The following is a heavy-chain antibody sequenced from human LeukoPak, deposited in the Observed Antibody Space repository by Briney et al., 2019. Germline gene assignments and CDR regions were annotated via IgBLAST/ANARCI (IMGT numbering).Heavy chain of an antibody. CDR3: ARLTTVTTFWYFDL. CDR1: GFTFSSYA. D-gene: IGHD4-17*01. Sequence: PGGSLRLSCAASGFTFSSYAMSWVRQAPGKGLEWVSAISGSGGSTYYADSVKGRFTISRDNSKNTLYLQMNSLRAEDTAVYYCARLTTVTTFWYFDLWGRGTLVTVSS. CDR2: ISGSGGST. V-gene: IGHV3-23*01. J-gene: IGHJ2*01.